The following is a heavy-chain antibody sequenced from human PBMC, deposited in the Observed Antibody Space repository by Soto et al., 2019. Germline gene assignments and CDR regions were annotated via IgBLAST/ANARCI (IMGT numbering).Heavy chain of an antibody. CDR3: ARQLFLTYYFDY. V-gene: IGHV4-39*01. Sequence: QLQLQESSPGLVKPSETLSLTCTVSGGSTSSSSYYWGWIRQPPGKGLEWIGSINYSGGTYYNPSLKSRVTISADTSKYQFSLRLSSVTAADTAVYYCARQLFLTYYFDYRGQGTLVTVSS. J-gene: IGHJ4*02. CDR2: INYSGGT. D-gene: IGHD2-21*01. CDR1: GGSTSSSSYY.